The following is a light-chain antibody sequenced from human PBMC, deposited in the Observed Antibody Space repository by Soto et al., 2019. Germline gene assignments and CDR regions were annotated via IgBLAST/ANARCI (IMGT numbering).Light chain of an antibody. CDR2: GVT. CDR3: SSYTTSSTLSVV. J-gene: IGLJ2*01. Sequence: HSALTQPASVSGSPGQSITISCTGTSSDVGGYNYVSWYQQHPGKAPKLMIYGVTYRPSGVSNRFSGSKSGNTASLTISGLQAEDEADYYCSSYTTSSTLSVVFGGGTKLTVL. V-gene: IGLV2-14*01. CDR1: SSDVGGYNY.